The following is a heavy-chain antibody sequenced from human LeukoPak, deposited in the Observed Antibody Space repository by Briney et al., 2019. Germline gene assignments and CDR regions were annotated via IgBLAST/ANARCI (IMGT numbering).Heavy chain of an antibody. CDR3: ARASRITMVRGVVRLLGY. D-gene: IGHD3-10*01. Sequence: GASVKVSCKASGYTFTSYDINWVRQATGQGLEWMGWMNPNSGNTGYAQKFQGRVTMTRNTSISTAYMELSSLRSEDTAVYYCARASRITMVRGVVRLLGYWGQGTLVTVSS. CDR1: GYTFTSYD. J-gene: IGHJ4*02. CDR2: MNPNSGNT. V-gene: IGHV1-8*01.